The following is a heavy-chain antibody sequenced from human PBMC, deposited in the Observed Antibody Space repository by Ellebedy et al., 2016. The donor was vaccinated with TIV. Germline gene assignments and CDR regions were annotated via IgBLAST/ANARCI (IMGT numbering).Heavy chain of an antibody. CDR2: IYHSGST. D-gene: IGHD3-22*01. CDR1: GGSISSSNW. V-gene: IGHV4-4*02. J-gene: IGHJ5*02. CDR3: ARDSLLYYDSSGGWAGGSNWFDP. Sequence: SETLSLXXTVSGGSISSSNWWSWVRQPPGKGLEWIGEIYHSGSTNYNPSLKSRVTISVDKSKNQFSLKLSSVTAADTAVYYCARDSLLYYDSSGGWAGGSNWFDPWGQGTLVTVSS.